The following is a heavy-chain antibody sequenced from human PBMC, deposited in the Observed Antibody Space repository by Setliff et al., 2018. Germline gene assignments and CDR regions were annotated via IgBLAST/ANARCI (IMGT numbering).Heavy chain of an antibody. CDR1: GGTFSDYY. V-gene: IGHV4-34*08. D-gene: IGHD2-8*01. Sequence: SETLSLTCAAYGGTFSDYYWTWIRQPPGKGLEWIGEINHRGSTNYNPSLKSRATISIDTSKDQFSLKLSSVTATDTSVYYCASGIGFTNEPFDYWGQGTLVTVS. J-gene: IGHJ4*02. CDR2: INHRGST. CDR3: ASGIGFTNEPFDY.